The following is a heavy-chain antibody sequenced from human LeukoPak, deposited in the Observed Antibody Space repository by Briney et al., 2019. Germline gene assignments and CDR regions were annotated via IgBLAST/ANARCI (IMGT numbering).Heavy chain of an antibody. Sequence: ASVKVSCKASGYTFTNYYIHWMRQAPGQGLEWVGIINLNAVTTRYAQKFQGRVTITADESTSTAYMELSSLRSEDTAVYYCATLGYCTNGVCYISGFDPWGQGTLVTVSS. CDR3: ATLGYCTNGVCYISGFDP. J-gene: IGHJ5*02. CDR1: GYTFTNYY. CDR2: INLNAVTT. V-gene: IGHV1-46*01. D-gene: IGHD2-8*01.